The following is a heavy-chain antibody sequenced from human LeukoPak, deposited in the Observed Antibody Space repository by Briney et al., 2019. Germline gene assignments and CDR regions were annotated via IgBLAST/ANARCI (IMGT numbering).Heavy chain of an antibody. CDR2: IYYSGST. D-gene: IGHD3-9*01. Sequence: SETLSLTCTVSGGSISSSSYYWGWIRQPPGKGLEGIGSIYYSGSTYYNPSLKSRVTISVDTSKNQFSLKLSSVTAADTAVYYWARLRYFDGLPSYYFDYWGQGTLVTVSS. V-gene: IGHV4-39*01. J-gene: IGHJ4*02. CDR1: GGSISSSSYY. CDR3: ARLRYFDGLPSYYFDY.